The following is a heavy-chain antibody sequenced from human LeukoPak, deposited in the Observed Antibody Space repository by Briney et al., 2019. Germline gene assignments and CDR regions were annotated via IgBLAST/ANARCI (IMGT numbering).Heavy chain of an antibody. J-gene: IGHJ5*02. CDR1: GGSSSSGAYF. V-gene: IGHV4-31*03. CDR3: ARDFQSRFDP. Sequence: SQTRSLTCTVSGGSSSSGAYFWSLIRQHPGKGLEWIGYVYYSGSIYYTPSPKSRLIISVDTSKNQFSLKLSSVTAADTAVYYCARDFQSRFDPWGQGTLVTVSS. CDR2: VYYSGSI.